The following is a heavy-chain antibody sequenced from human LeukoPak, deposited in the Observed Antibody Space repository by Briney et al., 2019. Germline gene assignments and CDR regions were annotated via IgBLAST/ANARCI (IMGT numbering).Heavy chain of an antibody. CDR2: IYYSGST. CDR3: ARVKDPGGYYYYYYMDI. Sequence: SETLSLTCTVSGGSISSYYWSWIRQPPGKGLEWIGYIYYSGSTSYNPSLKSRVTISVDTSKKQFSLKVSSVTAADTAVYYCARVKDPGGYYYYYYMDIWGKGNTVTVSS. J-gene: IGHJ6*03. D-gene: IGHD3-16*01. CDR1: GGSISSYY. V-gene: IGHV4-59*12.